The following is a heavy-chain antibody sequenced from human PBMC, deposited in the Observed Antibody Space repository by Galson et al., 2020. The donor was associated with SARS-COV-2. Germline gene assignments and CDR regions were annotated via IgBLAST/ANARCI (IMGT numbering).Heavy chain of an antibody. Sequence: GESLKISCKASGYNFADYWIAWVRQTPGKGLEWMGIIFPGDSDTRYSPSLQGQVTISADKSISTAYLQWSSLKASDTAMYYCAAFETGIGSPNWFDPWGQGTLVIVSS. CDR1: GYNFADYW. D-gene: IGHD1-1*01. CDR2: IFPGDSDT. J-gene: IGHJ5*02. CDR3: AAFETGIGSPNWFDP. V-gene: IGHV5-51*01.